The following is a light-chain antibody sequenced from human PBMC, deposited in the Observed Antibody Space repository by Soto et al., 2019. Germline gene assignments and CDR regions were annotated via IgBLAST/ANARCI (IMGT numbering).Light chain of an antibody. CDR3: SSFASTHTYV. V-gene: IGLV2-14*01. Sequence: SALTQPASVSGSPGQSITISFTGTSSDVAFYNHVSWYQQHPGKAPKLLIYEVNNRPSGVSHRFSGSKSGNTASLTISGLQAEDEADYYCSSFASTHTYVFGTGTKVTVL. CDR1: SSDVAFYNH. J-gene: IGLJ1*01. CDR2: EVN.